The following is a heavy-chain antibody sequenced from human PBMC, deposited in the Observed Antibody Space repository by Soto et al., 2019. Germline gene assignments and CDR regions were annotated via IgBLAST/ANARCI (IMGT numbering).Heavy chain of an antibody. J-gene: IGHJ3*02. CDR2: IYYSGST. CDR3: RGVRTSHIDDAFDI. V-gene: IGHV4-39*01. D-gene: IGHD3-10*01. Sequence: QLQLQESGPGLVKPSETLSLTCTVSGGSISSSSYYWGWIRQPPGKGLEWIGSIYYSGSTYYNPSLKSRVTISVDTSKNQFSLKLSSVTAADTAVYYCRGVRTSHIDDAFDIWGQGTMVTVSS. CDR1: GGSISSSSYY.